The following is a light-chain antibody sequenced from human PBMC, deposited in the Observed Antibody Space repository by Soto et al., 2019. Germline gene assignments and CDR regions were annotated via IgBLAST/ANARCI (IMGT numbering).Light chain of an antibody. J-gene: IGLJ2*01. CDR1: SSDVGGYNY. V-gene: IGLV2-8*01. CDR3: SSYAGGNKI. Sequence: QSALTQPPSASGSPGQSVTISCTGTSSDVGGYNYVSWYQQHPGQAPKLIISEVTKRPSGVPDRFSGSKSGNTASLTVSGLQAEDEADYYCSSYAGGNKIFGGGTKLT. CDR2: EVT.